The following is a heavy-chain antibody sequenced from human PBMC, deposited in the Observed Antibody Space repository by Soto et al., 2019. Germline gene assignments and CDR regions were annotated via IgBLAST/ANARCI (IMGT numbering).Heavy chain of an antibody. D-gene: IGHD5-18*01. CDR2: ISYSGST. CDR1: GGSISSGNYY. J-gene: IGHJ4*02. V-gene: IGHV4-30-4*01. CDR3: ATMGTPATGLYYFDY. Sequence: TLSLTCTLSGGSISSGNYYWSWIRQPPGKGLEWIGFISYSGSTYYSLSLKSRVTISVDTSKNQFSLNLSFVTAAGTAVYYCATMGTPATGLYYFDYWGQGTLVTVSS.